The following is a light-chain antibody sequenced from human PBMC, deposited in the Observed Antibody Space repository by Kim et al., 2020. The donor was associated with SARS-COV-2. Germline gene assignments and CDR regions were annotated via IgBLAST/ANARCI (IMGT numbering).Light chain of an antibody. CDR2: AAS. V-gene: IGKV1-16*01. CDR1: QDISNH. J-gene: IGKJ4*01. Sequence: ASVGDIVTITCRASQDISNHLAWFQQIPGKAPKPLIYAASNLQGGVPARFGGSGSGTQFTLTIGSLQPEDVATYYCQQFRFYPPTFGGGTKVDIK. CDR3: QQFRFYPPT.